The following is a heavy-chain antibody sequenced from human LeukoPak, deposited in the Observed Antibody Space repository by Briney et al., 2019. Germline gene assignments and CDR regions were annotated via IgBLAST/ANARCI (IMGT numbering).Heavy chain of an antibody. D-gene: IGHD6-6*01. J-gene: IGHJ4*02. CDR3: ARAGIAARYFDY. CDR2: INPSGGST. CDR1: GYTFTSYY. V-gene: IGHV1-46*01. Sequence: ASVKVSCKASGYTFTSYYMHWVRQAPGQGLEWMGIINPSGGSTSYAQKFQGRVTMTRDMSTSTVYMELSSLRSEDTAVYYCARAGIAARYFDYWGQGTLVTVSS.